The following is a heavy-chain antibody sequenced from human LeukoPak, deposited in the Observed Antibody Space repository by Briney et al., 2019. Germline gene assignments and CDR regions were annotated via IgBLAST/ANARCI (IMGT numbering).Heavy chain of an antibody. Sequence: SETLSLTCTVSGGSISSGGHYWSWIRQHPGKGLEWIGYIYYSGSTYYNPSLKSRVTISVDTSKNQFSLKLSSVTAADTAVYYCARQFSFNWFDPWGQGTLVTVSS. CDR3: ARQFSFNWFDP. CDR2: IYYSGST. J-gene: IGHJ5*02. V-gene: IGHV4-31*03. CDR1: GGSISSGGHY.